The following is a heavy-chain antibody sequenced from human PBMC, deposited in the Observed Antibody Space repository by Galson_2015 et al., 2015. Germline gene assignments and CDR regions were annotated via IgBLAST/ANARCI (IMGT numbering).Heavy chain of an antibody. CDR3: ASLHSSGSLYYAS. CDR1: GFTFTTYW. Sequence: SLRVSCAASGFTFTTYWMHWVRQVPGEGLVWVSRISPDGSDSIYADFVKGRFTTSRDNAKNTLYLQMNSLRGEDTAVYYCASLHSSGSLYYASWGRGSLVTVSS. V-gene: IGHV3-74*01. CDR2: ISPDGSDS. J-gene: IGHJ5*02. D-gene: IGHD3-10*01.